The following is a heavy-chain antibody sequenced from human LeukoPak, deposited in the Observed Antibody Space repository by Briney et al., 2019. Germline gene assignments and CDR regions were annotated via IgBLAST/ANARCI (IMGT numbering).Heavy chain of an antibody. V-gene: IGHV4-34*01. CDR2: INHSGST. CDR3: ARWLGYCSGGSCYPYIYGMDV. J-gene: IGHJ6*02. Sequence: SETLSLTCAVYGGSLSGYYWSWIRQPPGKGLEWIGEINHSGSTNYNPSLKSRVTISVDTSKNQFSLKLSSVTAADTAVYYCARWLGYCSGGSCYPYIYGMDVWGQGTTVTVSS. CDR1: GGSLSGYY. D-gene: IGHD2-15*01.